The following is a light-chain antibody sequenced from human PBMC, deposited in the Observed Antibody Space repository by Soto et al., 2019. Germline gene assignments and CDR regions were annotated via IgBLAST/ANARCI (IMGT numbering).Light chain of an antibody. CDR3: LPALHPPLP. V-gene: IGKV2-28*01. Sequence: DIVMTQSPLSLPVTPGEPASISCRSSQSLLHSNGYNYLDWYLQKPGQSPQLLIYLGSNRASGVPDRFSGSGSGTDFTMKISRVEAEDVGVYYCLPALHPPLPFGGGTKVEIK. J-gene: IGKJ4*01. CDR1: QSLLHSNGYNY. CDR2: LGS.